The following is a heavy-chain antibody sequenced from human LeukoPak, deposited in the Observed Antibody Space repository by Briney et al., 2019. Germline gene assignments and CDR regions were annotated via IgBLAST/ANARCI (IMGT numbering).Heavy chain of an antibody. CDR1: GFTFNSYT. J-gene: IGHJ4*02. CDR2: IDSSSSYI. Sequence: PGGSLRLSCAASGFTFNSYTLNWVRQAPGKGLEWVSSIDSSSSYIYYADSVKGRFTISRDNAKNSLYLQMNSLKPEDTAVYYCARVAEAAAFDSWGQGTLVTVSS. V-gene: IGHV3-21*06. D-gene: IGHD6-13*01. CDR3: ARVAEAAAFDS.